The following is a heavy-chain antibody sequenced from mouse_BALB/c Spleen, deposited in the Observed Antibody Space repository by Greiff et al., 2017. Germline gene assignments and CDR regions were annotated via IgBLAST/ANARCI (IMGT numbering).Heavy chain of an antibody. Sequence: EVKVVESGGGLVKPGGSLKLSCAASGFTFSSYAMSWVRQSPEKRLEWVAEISSGGSYTYYPDTVTGRFTISRDNAKNTLYLEMSSLRSEDTAMYYCARRGKGPYAMDYWGQGTSVTVSS. CDR2: ISSGGSYT. V-gene: IGHV5-9-4*01. CDR1: GFTFSSYA. D-gene: IGHD1-3*01. J-gene: IGHJ4*01. CDR3: ARRGKGPYAMDY.